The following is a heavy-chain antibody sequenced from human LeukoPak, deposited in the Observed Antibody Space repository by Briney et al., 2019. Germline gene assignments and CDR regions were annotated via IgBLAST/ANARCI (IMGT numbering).Heavy chain of an antibody. CDR1: GFTFTPFT. CDR3: ARASGTYRLDL. Sequence: GGSLRLSCAASGFTFTPFTMNWVRQAPGKGLEWVSSISPNSRYISYADSLKGRFTISRDNSKNSLYLQMNSLRAEDTAFYYCARASGTYRLDLWGQGPLVTV. V-gene: IGHV3-21*01. J-gene: IGHJ4*02. CDR2: ISPNSRYI. D-gene: IGHD1-26*01.